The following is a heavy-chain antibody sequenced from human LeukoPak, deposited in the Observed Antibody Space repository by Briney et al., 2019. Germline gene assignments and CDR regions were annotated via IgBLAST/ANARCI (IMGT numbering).Heavy chain of an antibody. J-gene: IGHJ4*02. D-gene: IGHD2-2*01. V-gene: IGHV4-34*01. Sequence: GSLRLSCAASGFTVSSNYMSWVRQPPGKGLEWIGEINHSGSTNYNPSLESRVTISVDTSKNQFSLQLSSVTAADTAVYYCARGGWRVVVPADTFDYWGQGTLVTVSS. CDR3: ARGGWRVVVPADTFDY. CDR1: GFTVSSNY. CDR2: INHSGST.